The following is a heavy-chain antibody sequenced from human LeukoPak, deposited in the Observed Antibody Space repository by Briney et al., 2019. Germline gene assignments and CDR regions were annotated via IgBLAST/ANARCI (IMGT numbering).Heavy chain of an antibody. D-gene: IGHD2-15*01. J-gene: IGHJ6*02. Sequence: GGSLRLSCAASGFTFSSYSMNWVPQAPGKGLEWFSSISSSGSYISYPDSVKGRFTISRDNAKNSLYLQMNSLRAEDTAVYYCARVGCRGGSCSSRGDYYYGMDVWGQGTTVTVSS. CDR1: GFTFSSYS. CDR3: ARVGCRGGSCSSRGDYYYGMDV. CDR2: ISSSGSYI. V-gene: IGHV3-21*01.